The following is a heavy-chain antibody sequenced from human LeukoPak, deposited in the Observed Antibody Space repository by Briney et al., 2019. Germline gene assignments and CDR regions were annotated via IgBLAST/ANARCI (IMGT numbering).Heavy chain of an antibody. D-gene: IGHD3-16*02. CDR1: SGSISSGDYY. J-gene: IGHJ5*02. CDR2: IYYSGGT. Sequence: PSETLSLTCTVSSGSISSGDYYWSWIRQPPGKGLEWTGYIYYSGGTYYNPSLKSRVTISVDTSKNQFSLKLSSVTAADTAVYYCARATRYDYVWGSYRFPYNWFDPWGQGTLVTVSS. CDR3: ARATRYDYVWGSYRFPYNWFDP. V-gene: IGHV4-30-4*08.